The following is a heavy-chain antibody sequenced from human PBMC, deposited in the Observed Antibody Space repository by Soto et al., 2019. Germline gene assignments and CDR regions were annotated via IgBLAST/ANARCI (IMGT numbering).Heavy chain of an antibody. V-gene: IGHV3-30*18. J-gene: IGHJ1*01. Sequence: PGGSLRLSCAASGFTVSSNYMSWVRQAPGKGLEWVAVISYDGSNKYYADSVKGRFTISRDNSKNTLYLQMNSLRAEDTAVYYCAKDVYSSGWYRYFQHWGQGTLVTVSS. CDR3: AKDVYSSGWYRYFQH. D-gene: IGHD6-19*01. CDR1: GFTVSSNY. CDR2: ISYDGSNK.